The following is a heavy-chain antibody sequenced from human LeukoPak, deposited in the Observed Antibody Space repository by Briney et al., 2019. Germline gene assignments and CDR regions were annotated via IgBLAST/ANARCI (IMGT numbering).Heavy chain of an antibody. CDR1: GYTFTSYG. J-gene: IGHJ4*02. V-gene: IGHV1-18*01. D-gene: IGHD6-19*01. CDR2: ISAYNGNT. Sequence: GASVKVSCKASGYTFTSYGISWVRQAPGQGLEWMGWISAYNGNTNYAQKLQGRVTMTTDTSTSTAYMELRSLRSDDTAVYYCARVPYSSGWYQQYYFDYWGQGTLVTVFS. CDR3: ARVPYSSGWYQQYYFDY.